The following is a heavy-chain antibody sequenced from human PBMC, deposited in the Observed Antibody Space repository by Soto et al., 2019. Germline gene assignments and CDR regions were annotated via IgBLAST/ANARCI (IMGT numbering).Heavy chain of an antibody. V-gene: IGHV4-34*01. CDR2: INHSGSA. CDR3: ARVGYCGNDCYLGY. D-gene: IGHD2-21*01. Sequence: SETLSLTCAVYGGSFRGYYWSWIRQPPGKGLEWIGEINHSGSANYNPSLKSRLTISVDTSKNQFSLKLSSVTAADTAVYYCARVGYCGNDCYLGYWGQGSLVTVSS. J-gene: IGHJ4*02. CDR1: GGSFRGYY.